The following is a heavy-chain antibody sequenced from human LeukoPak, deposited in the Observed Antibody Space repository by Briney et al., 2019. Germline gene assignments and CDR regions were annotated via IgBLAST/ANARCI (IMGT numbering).Heavy chain of an antibody. Sequence: GGSLRLSCAASGFTFSSYAMSWVRQAPGKGLEWVSAISGSGGSTYYADSVEGRFTISRDNSKDTLYLQMNSLRAEDTAVYYCAKDYPGGDDYDSTPPDYWGQGTLVTVSS. V-gene: IGHV3-23*01. D-gene: IGHD3-22*01. CDR2: ISGSGGST. CDR3: AKDYPGGDDYDSTPPDY. J-gene: IGHJ4*02. CDR1: GFTFSSYA.